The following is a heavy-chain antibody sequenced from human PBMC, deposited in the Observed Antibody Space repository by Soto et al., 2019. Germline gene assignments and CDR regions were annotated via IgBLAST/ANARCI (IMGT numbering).Heavy chain of an antibody. J-gene: IGHJ3*01. CDR1: GFTFSYYW. CDR3: ARGDRGAFDL. D-gene: IGHD1-26*01. V-gene: IGHV3-74*01. Sequence: EVQLVESGGGLVRPGGSLRLSCAASGFTFSYYWMHWVRQAPGKALVWVSRIHSDGSSTTYADFVKGRFIISRDTARNTVDLQLNSVRVEDTAVYYCARGDRGAFDLWGAGTVVTVSS. CDR2: IHSDGSST.